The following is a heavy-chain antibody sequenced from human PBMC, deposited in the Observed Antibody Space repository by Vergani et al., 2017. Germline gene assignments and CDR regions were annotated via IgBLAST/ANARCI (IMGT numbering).Heavy chain of an antibody. CDR3: ARVIVGCSRTNCFADH. J-gene: IGHJ4*02. Sequence: QVQLVPSGAEVKTPGASVKVSCKASGYTFTGYYMHWVRQAPGQGLEWMGWINPNSGGTNYAQKFQGRVTMTRDTSISTAYMELSRLRPDDTAIYYCARVIVGCSRTNCFADHWGQGTLVTVSS. CDR2: INPNSGGT. D-gene: IGHD2-2*01. CDR1: GYTFTGYY. V-gene: IGHV1-2*02.